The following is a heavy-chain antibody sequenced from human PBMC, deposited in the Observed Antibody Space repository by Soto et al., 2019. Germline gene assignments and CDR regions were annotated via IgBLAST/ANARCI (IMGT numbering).Heavy chain of an antibody. D-gene: IGHD4-17*01. CDR1: GYTFTSYG. CDR2: ISAYNGNT. CDR3: ARSLRNYGDYVLWLASNLGFDY. Sequence: ASVKVSCKASGYTFTSYGISWVRQAPGQGLERMGWISAYNGNTNYAQKLQGRVTMTTDTSTSTAYMELRSLRSDDTAVYYCARSLRNYGDYVLWLASNLGFDYRGKVTLVTVAS. J-gene: IGHJ4*02. V-gene: IGHV1-18*01.